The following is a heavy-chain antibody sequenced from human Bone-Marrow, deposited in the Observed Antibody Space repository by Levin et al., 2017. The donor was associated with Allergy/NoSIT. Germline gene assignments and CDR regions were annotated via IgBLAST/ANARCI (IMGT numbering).Heavy chain of an antibody. CDR1: GFTFSSYG. CDR2: ISGSGDRT. V-gene: IGHV3-23*01. J-gene: IGHJ3*02. D-gene: IGHD6-13*01. CDR3: AKRQHLVGRPFDS. Sequence: GGSLRLSCAASGFTFSSYGISWVRQAPGKGLEWVSEISGSGDRTYYADSVKGRFTISRDNSKNTLYLQMNSLRAVDTAVYYCAKRQHLVGRPFDSWGQGTMVTVSS.